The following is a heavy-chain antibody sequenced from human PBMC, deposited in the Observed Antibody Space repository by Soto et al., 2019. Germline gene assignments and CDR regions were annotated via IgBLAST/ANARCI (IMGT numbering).Heavy chain of an antibody. CDR3: AKEVPLPIAAAGSNDAFDI. D-gene: IGHD6-13*01. V-gene: IGHV3-23*01. Sequence: PGGSLRLSCAASGFTFSSYAMSWVRQAPGKGLEWVSAISGSGGSTYYADSVKGRFTISRDNSKNTLYLQMNSLRAEDTAVYYCAKEVPLPIAAAGSNDAFDIWGQGTMVTVSS. J-gene: IGHJ3*02. CDR2: ISGSGGST. CDR1: GFTFSSYA.